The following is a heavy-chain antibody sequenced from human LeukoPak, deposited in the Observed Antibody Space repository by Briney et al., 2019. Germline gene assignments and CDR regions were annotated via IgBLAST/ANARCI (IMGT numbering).Heavy chain of an antibody. CDR2: VYYSGKT. D-gene: IGHD6-13*01. CDR1: GDFISGYY. Sequence: PSETLSLTCSVSGDFISGYYWSWIRQSPGKGLDYIGYVYYSGKTNYNPSLRSRVTMSVDTSKNQFSLNLTSVTAADTAVYYCARVRWPGIAASGTRASWFFDLWGRGTLVIVSS. V-gene: IGHV4-59*01. CDR3: ARVRWPGIAASGTRASWFFDL. J-gene: IGHJ2*01.